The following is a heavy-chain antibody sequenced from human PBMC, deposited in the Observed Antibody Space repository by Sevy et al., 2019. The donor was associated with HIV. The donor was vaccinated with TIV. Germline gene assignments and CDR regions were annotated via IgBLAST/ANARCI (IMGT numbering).Heavy chain of an antibody. CDR2: IDPSAGNA. CDR3: VRADPAQHFDS. J-gene: IGHJ4*02. CDR1: GDTFTNNY. Sequence: ASVKVSCKASGDTFTNNYMHWVRQAPGQGLEWMGIIDPSAGNAGYAQRFQGRVTMTRDTSTSTLYMDLNSLRSEDTAVYYCVRADPAQHFDSWGQGTLVTVSS. V-gene: IGHV1-46*01.